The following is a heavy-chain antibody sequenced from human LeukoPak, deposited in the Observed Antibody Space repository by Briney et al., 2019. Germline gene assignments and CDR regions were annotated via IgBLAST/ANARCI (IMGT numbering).Heavy chain of an antibody. CDR1: GFTFSSYG. CDR2: ISYDGSNK. J-gene: IGHJ4*02. V-gene: IGHV3-30*18. CDR3: AKDGIYYGSGSYYPKDY. Sequence: GGSLRLSCAASGFTFSSYGMHWVRQAPGKGLEWVAVISYDGSNKYYADSVKGRFTISRDNSKNTLYLQMNSLRAEDAAVYYCAKDGIYYGSGSYYPKDYWGQGTLVTVSS. D-gene: IGHD3-10*01.